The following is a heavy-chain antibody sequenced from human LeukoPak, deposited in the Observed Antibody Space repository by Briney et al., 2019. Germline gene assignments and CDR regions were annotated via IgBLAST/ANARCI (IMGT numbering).Heavy chain of an antibody. CDR2: IYPDDSDT. J-gene: IGHJ4*02. D-gene: IGHD6-19*01. V-gene: IGHV5-51*01. CDR3: ASLPRGSSGWNYFDY. CDR1: GNSFTSYW. Sequence: RGASLKISCKASGNSFTSYWIGWVRQLPGKGLEWMGIIYPDDSDTRYSPSFQGQVTISADKSISTAYLQWSSLKASDTAMYYCASLPRGSSGWNYFDYWGQGTLVTVSS.